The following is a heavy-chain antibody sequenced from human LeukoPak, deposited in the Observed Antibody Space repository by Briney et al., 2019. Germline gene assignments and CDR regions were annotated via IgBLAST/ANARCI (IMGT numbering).Heavy chain of an antibody. CDR2: IKQDGSEK. Sequence: GGSLRLSCAASGFTFSTYWMSWVRQAPGKGLEWVANIKQDGSEKYYVDSVKGRFTISRDNSKNTLYLQMNSLRAEDTAIYYCAKDRPIDYWGQGTLVTVSS. V-gene: IGHV3-7*03. CDR3: AKDRPIDY. J-gene: IGHJ4*02. CDR1: GFTFSTYW.